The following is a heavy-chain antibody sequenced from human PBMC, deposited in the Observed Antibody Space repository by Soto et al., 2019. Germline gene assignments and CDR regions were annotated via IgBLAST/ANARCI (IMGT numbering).Heavy chain of an antibody. CDR3: ASVLADYDFWSGYYTGLGWFDP. CDR1: GGSFSGYY. CDR2: INHSGST. D-gene: IGHD3-3*01. Sequence: PSETLSLTCAVYGGSFSGYYWSWIRQPPGKGLEWIGEINHSGSTNYNPSLKSRVTISVDTSKNQFSLKLSSVTAADTAVYYCASVLADYDFWSGYYTGLGWFDPWGQGTLVTVSS. V-gene: IGHV4-34*01. J-gene: IGHJ5*02.